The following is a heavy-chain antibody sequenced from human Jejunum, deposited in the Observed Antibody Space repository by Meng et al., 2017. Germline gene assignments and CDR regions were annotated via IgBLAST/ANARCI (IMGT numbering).Heavy chain of an antibody. CDR2: IYWNDDK. J-gene: IGHJ4*02. D-gene: IGHD1-1*01. V-gene: IGHV2-5*01. CDR3: AHAPSGNEHLDFDF. Sequence: HTKMTPTQTLTLTLPVSWFSISTRVMGMGWTRQSPGKALEWLKLIYWNDDKRYSPTLKNRLTITKDTSKNQVYLTITNIPPMDTDTYYCAHAPSGNEHLDFDFWGQGILVTVSS. CDR1: WFSISTRVMG.